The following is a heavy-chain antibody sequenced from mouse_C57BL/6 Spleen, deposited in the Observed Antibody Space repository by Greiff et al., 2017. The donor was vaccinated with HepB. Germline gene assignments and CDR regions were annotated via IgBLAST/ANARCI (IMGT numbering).Heavy chain of an antibody. D-gene: IGHD2-4*01. CDR2: IDPETGGT. CDR3: TRGKGLQYYFDY. V-gene: IGHV1-15*01. J-gene: IGHJ2*01. Sequence: QVHVKQSGAELVRPGASVTLSCKASGYTFTDYEMHWVKQTPVHGLEWIGAIDPETGGTAYNQKFKGKAILTADKSSSTAYMELRSLTSEDSAVYYCTRGKGLQYYFDYWGQGTTLTVSS. CDR1: GYTFTDYE.